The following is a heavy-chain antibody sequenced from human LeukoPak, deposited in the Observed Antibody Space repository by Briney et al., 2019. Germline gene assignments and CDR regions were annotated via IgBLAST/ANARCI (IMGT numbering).Heavy chain of an antibody. CDR1: GGSISSYY. CDR2: IYYSGST. V-gene: IGHV4-59*08. CDR3: ARHSSSGWFPFDY. D-gene: IGHD6-19*01. J-gene: IGHJ4*02. Sequence: SETLSLTCTVSGGSISSYYWSWIRQPPGKGLEWIGYIYYSGSTNYNPSLTRRVTISVDTPKNQFSLKLSAVTAADTAVYYCARHSSSGWFPFDYWGQGTLVTVSS.